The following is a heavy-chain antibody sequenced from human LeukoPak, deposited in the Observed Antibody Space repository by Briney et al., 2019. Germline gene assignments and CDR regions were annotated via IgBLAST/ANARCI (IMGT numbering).Heavy chain of an antibody. V-gene: IGHV3-48*01. J-gene: IGHJ5*01. CDR3: ARCLWSSSRYMDS. CDR1: GLTFSNYG. D-gene: IGHD3-3*01. CDR2: ISATTSTL. Sequence: RGSLRLSCAASGLTFSNYGMSWVRQAPGKGPEWLSYISATTSTLYYVDSVKGRFTISRDNTKSSLYLQMNSLTVEDTAIYYCARCLWSSSRYMDSWGQGTLVTVSA.